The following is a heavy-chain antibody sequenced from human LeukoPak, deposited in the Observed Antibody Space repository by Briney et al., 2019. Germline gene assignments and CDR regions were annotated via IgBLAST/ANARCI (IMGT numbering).Heavy chain of an antibody. D-gene: IGHD4-17*01. CDR3: ARISTVGRYYYYMDV. CDR1: GGFINSYY. J-gene: IGHJ6*03. CDR2: IYYSGNT. V-gene: IGHV4-59*01. Sequence: PSETLSLTCTVSGGFINSYYWSWIRQPPGKGLEWIGYIYYSGNTNYNPSLKSRVTISVYTSNNQFSLKLNSVTAAGTAVYFCARISTVGRYYYYMDVWGKGTTVTVSS.